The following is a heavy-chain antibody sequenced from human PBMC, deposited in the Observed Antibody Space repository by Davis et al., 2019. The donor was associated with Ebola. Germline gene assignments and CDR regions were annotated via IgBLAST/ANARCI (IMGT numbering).Heavy chain of an antibody. CDR2: IKSKTDGGTT. Sequence: PGGSLRLSCAASGFTFSNAWMSWVRQAPGKGLEWVGRIKSKTDGGTTDYAAPVKGRFTISRDDSKNTLYLQMNSLKTEDTAVYYCTTEVAAYYYGSGSYYRFVYWGQGTLVTVSS. V-gene: IGHV3-15*01. CDR3: TTEVAAYYYGSGSYYRFVY. CDR1: GFTFSNAW. J-gene: IGHJ4*02. D-gene: IGHD3-10*01.